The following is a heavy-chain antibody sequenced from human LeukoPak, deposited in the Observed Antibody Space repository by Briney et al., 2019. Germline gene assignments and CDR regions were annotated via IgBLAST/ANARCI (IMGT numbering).Heavy chain of an antibody. CDR2: IYTSGST. D-gene: IGHD6-13*01. V-gene: IGHV4-4*07. Sequence: SETLSLTCTVSGGSISSYYWSWIRQPAGKGVEWIGRIYTSGSTNYNPSLKSRVTMSVDTSKNQFSLKLSSVTAADTAVYYCARVVQAAAGDTYYYYMDVWGKGTTVTVSS. J-gene: IGHJ6*03. CDR3: ARVVQAAAGDTYYYYMDV. CDR1: GGSISSYY.